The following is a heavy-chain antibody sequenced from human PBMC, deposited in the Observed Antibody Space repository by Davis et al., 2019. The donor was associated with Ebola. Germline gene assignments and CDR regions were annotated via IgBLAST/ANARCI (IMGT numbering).Heavy chain of an antibody. D-gene: IGHD3-10*01. J-gene: IGHJ4*02. Sequence: GESLKISCQGSGYSFTSYWIAWVRQMPGKGLEWMGIIHAGDSDTRYSPSFQGQVTISVDKSINTAYLQWSSLKASDTAMYYCARGPRSYFRAGGDDYWGQGTLVTVSS. CDR1: GYSFTSYW. CDR2: IHAGDSDT. V-gene: IGHV5-51*01. CDR3: ARGPRSYFRAGGDDY.